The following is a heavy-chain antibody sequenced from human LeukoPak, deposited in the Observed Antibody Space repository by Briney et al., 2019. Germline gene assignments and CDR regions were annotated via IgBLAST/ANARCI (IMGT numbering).Heavy chain of an antibody. CDR1: GGSISSGSYY. V-gene: IGHV4-39*07. J-gene: IGHJ5*02. CDR2: INHSGST. CDR3: ARGYCSSTEGGVWFDP. D-gene: IGHD2-2*01. Sequence: PSQTLSLTCTVSGGSISSGSYYWSWIRQPPGKGLEWIGEINHSGSTNYNPSLKSRVTISVDTSKNQFSLKLSSVTAADTAVYYCARGYCSSTEGGVWFDPWGQGTLVTVSS.